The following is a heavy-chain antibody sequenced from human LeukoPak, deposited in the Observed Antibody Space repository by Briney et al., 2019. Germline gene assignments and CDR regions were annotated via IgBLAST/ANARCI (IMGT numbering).Heavy chain of an antibody. Sequence: GGSLRLSCAASGFTFSSYSMNWVRQAPGKGLEWVSSISSSSSYIYYADSVKGRFTISRGNAKSSLYLQMNSLRTEDTAVYYCARDLGYGDYFDYWGQGTLVTVSS. CDR1: GFTFSSYS. V-gene: IGHV3-21*01. CDR3: ARDLGYGDYFDY. CDR2: ISSSSSYI. D-gene: IGHD4-17*01. J-gene: IGHJ4*02.